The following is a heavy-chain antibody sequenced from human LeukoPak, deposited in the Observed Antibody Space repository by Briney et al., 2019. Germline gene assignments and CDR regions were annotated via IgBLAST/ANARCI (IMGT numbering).Heavy chain of an antibody. J-gene: IGHJ4*02. CDR1: GGSMSGRSDY. Sequence: SETLSLTCTVSGGSMSGRSDYWVWIRQHPGKGLEWIGYIYYSGSTYYNPSLKSRVTISVDTSKNQFSLKLSSVTAADTAVYYCARGVLWFGEPYYFDYWGQGTLVTVSS. V-gene: IGHV4-31*03. CDR3: ARGVLWFGEPYYFDY. CDR2: IYYSGST. D-gene: IGHD3-10*01.